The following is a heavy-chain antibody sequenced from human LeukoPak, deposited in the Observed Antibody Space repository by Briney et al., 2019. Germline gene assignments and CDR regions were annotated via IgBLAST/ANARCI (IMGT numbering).Heavy chain of an antibody. CDR2: ISSSSSYI. V-gene: IGHV3-21*01. D-gene: IGHD6-13*01. CDR1: GFTFSSYS. J-gene: IGHJ4*02. CDR3: ARGGRYSSSWATYYFDY. Sequence: GGSLRLSCAASGFTFSSYSMNWVRQAPGKGLEWVSSISSSSSYIYYADSVKGRFTISRDNAKNSLYLQMNSLRAEDTAVYYCARGGRYSSSWATYYFDYWGQGTLVTVSS.